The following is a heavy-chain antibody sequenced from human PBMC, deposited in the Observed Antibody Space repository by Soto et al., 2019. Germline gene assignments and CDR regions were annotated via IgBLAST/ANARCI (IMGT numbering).Heavy chain of an antibody. Sequence: QVQLVESGGGVVQPGRSLRLSCAASGFTFSSYAIHWVRQAPGKGLEWVAVISYDGSNKYYADSVKGRSTISRDNSKNTLYLQMNSLRAEDTAVYYCARAGGLLVDYWGQGTLVTVSS. CDR1: GFTFSSYA. CDR3: ARAGGLLVDY. CDR2: ISYDGSNK. V-gene: IGHV3-30-3*01. J-gene: IGHJ4*02. D-gene: IGHD1-26*01.